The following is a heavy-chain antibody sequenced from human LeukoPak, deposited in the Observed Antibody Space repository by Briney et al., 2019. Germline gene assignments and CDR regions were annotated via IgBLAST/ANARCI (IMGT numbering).Heavy chain of an antibody. V-gene: IGHV4-31*03. J-gene: IGHJ4*02. CDR2: IYYSGST. CDR1: GGSISSGGYY. D-gene: IGHD3-3*01. Sequence: SETLSLTCTVSGGSISSGGYYWSWIRQHPGKGLEWIGYIYYSGSTYYNPSLKSRVTISVDTSKNQFSLKLSSVTAADTAVYYCAKSRMSTIFGVVTYWGQGTLVTVSS. CDR3: AKSRMSTIFGVVTY.